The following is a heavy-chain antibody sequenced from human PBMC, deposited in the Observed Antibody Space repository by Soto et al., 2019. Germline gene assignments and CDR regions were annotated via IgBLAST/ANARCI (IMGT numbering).Heavy chain of an antibody. CDR2: ISSSGSTI. D-gene: IGHD4-17*01. Sequence: GGSLSLSCAASGFTFSDYYMSWIRQAPGKGLEWVSYISSSGSTIYYADSVKGRFTISRDNAKNSLYLQMNSLRAEDTAVYYCARVRFGILTTYPSPEYYFDYWGQGTLVTVSS. J-gene: IGHJ4*02. CDR1: GFTFSDYY. V-gene: IGHV3-11*01. CDR3: ARVRFGILTTYPSPEYYFDY.